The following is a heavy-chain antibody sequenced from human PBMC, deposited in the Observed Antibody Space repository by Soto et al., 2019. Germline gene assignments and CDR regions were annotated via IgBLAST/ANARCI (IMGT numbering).Heavy chain of an antibody. V-gene: IGHV1-69*02. Sequence: QVQLVQSGAEVKKPGSSVKVSCKASGGTFSSYTISWVRQAPGQGLEWMGRIIPILRITNYAQKFQGRVTITADKSTSTAYMDLSSLRSEDTAVYYCARVYGGVDMGAFDIWGQGTMVTVSS. J-gene: IGHJ3*02. CDR3: ARVYGGVDMGAFDI. CDR1: GGTFSSYT. D-gene: IGHD2-21*01. CDR2: IIPILRIT.